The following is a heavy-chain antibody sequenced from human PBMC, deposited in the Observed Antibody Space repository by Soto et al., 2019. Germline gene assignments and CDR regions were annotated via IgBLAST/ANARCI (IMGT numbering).Heavy chain of an antibody. J-gene: IGHJ6*02. CDR1: GYTFTRYG. D-gene: IGHD1-1*01. CDR3: AREKINDLFVYYYGMDV. CDR2: ISAYNGNT. Sequence: ASVQVSCKASGYTFTRYGISWVRQAPGQGLEWMGWISAYNGNTNYAQKLQGRVTMTTDTSTSTAYMELRSLRSDDTAVYYCAREKINDLFVYYYGMDVWGQGTTVTVSS. V-gene: IGHV1-18*04.